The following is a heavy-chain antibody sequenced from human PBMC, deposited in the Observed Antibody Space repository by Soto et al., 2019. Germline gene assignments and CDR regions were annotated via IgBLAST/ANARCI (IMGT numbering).Heavy chain of an antibody. CDR3: AREDIVVVVAARTPSAVRSKNDAFDI. CDR2: ISAYNGNT. D-gene: IGHD2-15*01. J-gene: IGHJ3*02. V-gene: IGHV1-18*01. CDR1: GYTFTSYG. Sequence: GASVKVSCKASGYTFTSYGISWVQQAPGQGLEWMGWISAYNGNTNYAQKLQGRVTMTTDTSTSTAYMELRSLRSDDTAVYYCAREDIVVVVAARTPSAVRSKNDAFDIWGQGTMVTVSS.